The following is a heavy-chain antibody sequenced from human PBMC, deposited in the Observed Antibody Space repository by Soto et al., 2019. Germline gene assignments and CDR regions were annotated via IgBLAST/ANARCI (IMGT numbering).Heavy chain of an antibody. D-gene: IGHD3-3*01. CDR3: AGGLLRGPLDY. V-gene: IGHV1-18*01. J-gene: IGHJ4*02. CDR1: GYTFTSYG. Sequence: ASVKVSCKASGYTFTSYGISWVRQAPGQGLEWMGWISAYNGNTNYADSVKGRFTIFRDDSKNTLYLQMNSLRAEDTAVYYCAGGLLRGPLDYCGPGTLVTVSS. CDR2: ISAYNGNT.